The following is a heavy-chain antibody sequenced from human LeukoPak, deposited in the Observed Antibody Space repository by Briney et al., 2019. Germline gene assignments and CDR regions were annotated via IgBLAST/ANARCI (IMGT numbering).Heavy chain of an antibody. Sequence: GGSLRLSCAASRFTFSSYSMNWVRQAPGKGLEWVSSITSSSSYIYYADSGKGRFTISRDNAKNSLYLQMNSLRAEDTAVYYCARDLDGVWDYWGQGTLVTVSS. D-gene: IGHD3-16*01. V-gene: IGHV3-21*01. J-gene: IGHJ4*02. CDR3: ARDLDGVWDY. CDR1: RFTFSSYS. CDR2: ITSSSSYI.